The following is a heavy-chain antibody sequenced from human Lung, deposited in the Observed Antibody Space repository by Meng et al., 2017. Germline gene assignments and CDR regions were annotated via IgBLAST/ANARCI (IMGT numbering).Heavy chain of an antibody. J-gene: IGHJ4*02. CDR2: INHSGST. Sequence: QVQPQQWGAGLLKPSETRALTCVVSGGSFSDYYWSWIRQPPGKGLEWIGEINHSGSTNYNPSLESRATISVDTSQNNLSLKLSSVTAADSAVYYCARGPTTMAHDFDYWGQGTLVTVSS. V-gene: IGHV4-34*01. D-gene: IGHD4-11*01. CDR3: ARGPTTMAHDFDY. CDR1: GGSFSDYY.